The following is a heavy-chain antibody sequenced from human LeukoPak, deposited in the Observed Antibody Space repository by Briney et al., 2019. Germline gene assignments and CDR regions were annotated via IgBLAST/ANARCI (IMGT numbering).Heavy chain of an antibody. D-gene: IGHD3-3*01. CDR1: GVSVSSGSYY. Sequence: SETLSLTCTVSGVSVSSGSYYWSWIRQPPGKGLEWIGYIYYSGSTNYNPSLKSRVTISVDTSKNQFSLKLSSVTAADTAVYYCARVLTYYGFWSGREYYFDYWGQGTLVTVSS. J-gene: IGHJ4*02. V-gene: IGHV4-61*01. CDR2: IYYSGST. CDR3: ARVLTYYGFWSGREYYFDY.